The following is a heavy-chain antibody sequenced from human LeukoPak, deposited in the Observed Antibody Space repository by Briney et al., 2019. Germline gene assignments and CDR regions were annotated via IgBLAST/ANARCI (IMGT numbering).Heavy chain of an antibody. D-gene: IGHD2-15*01. CDR2: ISGSADTT. V-gene: IGHV3-23*01. Sequence: GGSLGLSCAASGFTFSTYAMSWVRQAPGKGLEWVSGISGSADTTYYADSVKGRFTISRDNSKNTLFLQMNSLRADDTAVYYCATFPLLSFWGQGTLVTVSS. J-gene: IGHJ4*02. CDR1: GFTFSTYA. CDR3: ATFPLLSF.